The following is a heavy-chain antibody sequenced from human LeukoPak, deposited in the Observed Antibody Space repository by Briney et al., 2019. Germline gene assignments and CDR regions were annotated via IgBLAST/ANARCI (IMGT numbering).Heavy chain of an antibody. CDR1: GYTFTSYD. J-gene: IGHJ5*02. CDR3: ARGKELGYCTNGVCPNWFDP. CDR2: MNPSSGST. Sequence: ASVKVSCKASGYTFTSYDINWVRQATGQGLEWMGWMNPSSGSTGYAQKFQGRVTFTRNTSISTAYMELSSLRSEDTAVYYCARGKELGYCTNGVCPNWFDPWGQGTLVTVSS. D-gene: IGHD2-8*01. V-gene: IGHV1-8*03.